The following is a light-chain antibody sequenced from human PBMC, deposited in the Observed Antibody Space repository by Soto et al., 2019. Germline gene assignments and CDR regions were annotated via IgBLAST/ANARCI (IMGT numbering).Light chain of an antibody. CDR1: QSISSW. CDR2: KAS. J-gene: IGKJ1*01. CDR3: QQYTAVWT. V-gene: IGKV1-5*03. Sequence: DIQMTQSPSTLSASVGDRVTITCRASQSISSWLAWYQQKPGKAPKLLIYKASSLESGVPSRFSGSGPGTEFTLTISSLQPDDFATYYCQQYTAVWTFGQGTKVEIK.